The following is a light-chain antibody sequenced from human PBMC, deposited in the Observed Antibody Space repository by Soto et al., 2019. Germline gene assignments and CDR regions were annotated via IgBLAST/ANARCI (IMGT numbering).Light chain of an antibody. V-gene: IGKV3-20*01. Sequence: EIVLTQSPGTLSLSPGERATLSCRASQTVSGSYLAWYQQKPGQAPRLLIYGASRRATGIPDRFSGSGSGTYFTLTISKVEPEDFAVYYCHQYVTSPLTLGHGTKVEVK. J-gene: IGKJ1*01. CDR1: QTVSGSY. CDR2: GAS. CDR3: HQYVTSPLT.